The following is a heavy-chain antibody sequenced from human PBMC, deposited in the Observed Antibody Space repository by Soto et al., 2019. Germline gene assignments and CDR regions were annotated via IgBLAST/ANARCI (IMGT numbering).Heavy chain of an antibody. V-gene: IGHV4-61*01. CDR3: AASILTGYSLFDY. D-gene: IGHD3-9*01. Sequence: PSETLSLTCTVSGDSVSSGTYFWSWIRQPPGKGLEWIGYVYYSGSTNYNPTLKSRLTMSVDTSKNQFSLKLSSVTAADTAVYYCAASILTGYSLFDYWGQGTLVTVSS. CDR1: GDSVSSGTYF. CDR2: VYYSGST. J-gene: IGHJ4*02.